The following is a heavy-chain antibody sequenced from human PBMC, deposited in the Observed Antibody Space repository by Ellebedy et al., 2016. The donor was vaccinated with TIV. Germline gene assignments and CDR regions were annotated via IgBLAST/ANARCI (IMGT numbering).Heavy chain of an antibody. D-gene: IGHD6-13*01. CDR3: ARHLRQQLVQGYDAFDI. J-gene: IGHJ3*02. CDR1: GFTFGTFG. Sequence: PGGSLRLSCAASGFTFGTFGIHWVRQAPGKGLEWVAVIWSDGNNKYYADFVKGRFTISRDNSKNTLYLQMNSLRAEDTAVYYCARHLRQQLVQGYDAFDIWGQGTMVTVSS. CDR2: IWSDGNNK. V-gene: IGHV3-33*08.